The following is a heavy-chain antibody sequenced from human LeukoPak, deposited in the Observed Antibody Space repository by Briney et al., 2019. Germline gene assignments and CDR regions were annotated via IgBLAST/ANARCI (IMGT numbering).Heavy chain of an antibody. CDR1: GFTFSDYY. Sequence: GGSLRLSCAASGFTFSDYYMSWNRQAPGKGLEWVSYISSSGSTIYYADSVKGRFTISRDNTKKSLYLQMNSLRAEDTAVYYCARVLGYSSGSYPIDYWGQGTLVTVSS. CDR3: ARVLGYSSGSYPIDY. V-gene: IGHV3-11*01. CDR2: ISSSGSTI. J-gene: IGHJ4*02. D-gene: IGHD3-10*01.